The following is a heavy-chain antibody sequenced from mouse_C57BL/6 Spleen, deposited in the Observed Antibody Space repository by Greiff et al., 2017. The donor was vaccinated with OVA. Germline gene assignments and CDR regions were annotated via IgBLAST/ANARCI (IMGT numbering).Heavy chain of an antibody. J-gene: IGHJ1*03. Sequence: EVQLQQSGPELVKPGASVKISCKASGYTFTDYYMNWVKQSHGKSLEWIGDINPNNGGTSYNQKFKGKATLTVDKSSSTAYMELRSLTSEDSAVYYCARSNYYGSSYFDVGGTGTTVTVSS. CDR1: GYTFTDYY. CDR3: ARSNYYGSSYFDV. D-gene: IGHD1-1*01. CDR2: INPNNGGT. V-gene: IGHV1-26*01.